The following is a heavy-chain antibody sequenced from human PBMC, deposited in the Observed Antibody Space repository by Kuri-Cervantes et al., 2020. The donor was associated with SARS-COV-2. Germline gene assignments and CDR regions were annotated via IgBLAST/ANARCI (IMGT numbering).Heavy chain of an antibody. CDR2: INPNSGGT. CDR3: ARGGKHHHILRFLESFHFDS. D-gene: IGHD3-3*01. V-gene: IGHV1-2*04. CDR1: GYTFTDYY. J-gene: IGHJ4*02. Sequence: AAVKVSCKASGYTFTDYYINWVRLAPGQGLEWMGWINPNSGGTDFAQRHQGWVTMTRDTSTLTPFMELSRLTSDDTAVYFWARGGKHHHILRFLESFHFDSWGQGTLVTVSS.